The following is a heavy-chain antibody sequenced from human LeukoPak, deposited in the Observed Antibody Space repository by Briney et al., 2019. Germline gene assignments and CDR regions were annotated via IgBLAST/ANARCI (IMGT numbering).Heavy chain of an antibody. D-gene: IGHD2-2*02. CDR2: IIPILGIA. CDR1: GYTFTGYY. V-gene: IGHV1-69*04. CDR3: ARDSPYCSSTSCYNFDY. Sequence: ASVKVSCKASGYTFTGYYMHWVRQAPGQGLEWMGRIIPILGIANYAQKFQGRVTITADKSTSTAYMELSSLRSEDTAVYYCARDSPYCSSTSCYNFDYWGQGTLVTVSS. J-gene: IGHJ4*02.